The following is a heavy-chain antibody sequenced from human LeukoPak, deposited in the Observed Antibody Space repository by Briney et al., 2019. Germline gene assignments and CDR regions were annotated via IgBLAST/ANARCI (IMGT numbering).Heavy chain of an antibody. Sequence: SVKVSCKASGGTFSSYAISWVRQAPGQGLEWMGGIIPIFGTANYAQKFQGRVTITADESTSTAYMELSSLRSEDTAVYYCARGRSGLGELSDYWGQGTLATVSS. J-gene: IGHJ4*02. CDR2: IIPIFGTA. V-gene: IGHV1-69*13. D-gene: IGHD3-16*02. CDR3: ARGRSGLGELSDY. CDR1: GGTFSSYA.